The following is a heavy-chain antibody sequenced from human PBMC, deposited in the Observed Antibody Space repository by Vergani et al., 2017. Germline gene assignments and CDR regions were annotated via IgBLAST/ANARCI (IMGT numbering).Heavy chain of an antibody. Sequence: PASGFTFSGYAMHWVRQAPGKGLEWVALISYDGTNKYYADSVKGRFTISRDNSKNTLYLQMNSLRAEDTAVYYCARGGDSTNAFDIWGQGTMVTVSS. V-gene: IGHV3-30*04. CDR1: GFTFSGYA. CDR2: ISYDGTNK. CDR3: ARGGDSTNAFDI. D-gene: IGHD2/OR15-2a*01. J-gene: IGHJ3*02.